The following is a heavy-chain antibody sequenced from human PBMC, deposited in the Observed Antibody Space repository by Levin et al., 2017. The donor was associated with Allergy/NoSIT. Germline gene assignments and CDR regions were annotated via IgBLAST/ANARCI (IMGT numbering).Heavy chain of an antibody. J-gene: IGHJ6*02. CDR1: GGSISSYY. D-gene: IGHD6-13*01. CDR2: IYYSGST. V-gene: IGHV4-59*08. CDR3: ARHAKQLPPPGSMDV. Sequence: KSSETLSLTCTVSGGSISSYYWSWIRQPPGKGLEWIGYIYYSGSTNYNPSLKSRVTISVDTSKNQFSLKLSSVTAADTAVYYCARHAKQLPPPGSMDVWGQGTTVTVSS.